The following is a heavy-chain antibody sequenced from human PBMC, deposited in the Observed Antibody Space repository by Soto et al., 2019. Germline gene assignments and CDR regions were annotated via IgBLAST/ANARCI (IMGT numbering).Heavy chain of an antibody. D-gene: IGHD1-1*01. V-gene: IGHV4-39*01. CDR3: ARHGPLTNNWNQLNC. Sequence: QLQLQESGPGLVKPSETLSLTCTVSGGSISSSPYYWAWIRQPPGKGLQWIGNIYYNGNTFYNPSLRSRVTISIDTSKRQFSLWLSSVTASDTAVYYCARHGPLTNNWNQLNCWGQGTLVTVSS. CDR1: GGSISSSPYY. CDR2: IYYNGNT. J-gene: IGHJ4*02.